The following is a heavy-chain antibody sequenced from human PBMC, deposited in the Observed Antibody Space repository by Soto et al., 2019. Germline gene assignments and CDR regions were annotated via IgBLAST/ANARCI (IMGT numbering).Heavy chain of an antibody. J-gene: IGHJ4*02. V-gene: IGHV3-7*05. Sequence: EVQLVESGGDLVQPGGSLRLSCAASGFTFSTYWMTWFRQAPGKGLEWVANINQDGSEKYYMDSVKGRFTISRDNAKNSLSLQMDSLRADDTAVYYCGRSGWRDQNDYWGQGTLVTVSS. CDR2: INQDGSEK. D-gene: IGHD6-19*01. CDR1: GFTFSTYW. CDR3: GRSGWRDQNDY.